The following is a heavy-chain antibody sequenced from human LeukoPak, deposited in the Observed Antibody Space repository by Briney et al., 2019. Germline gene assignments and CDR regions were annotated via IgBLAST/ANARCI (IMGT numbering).Heavy chain of an antibody. V-gene: IGHV3-23*01. CDR1: GFTFSSYY. Sequence: PGGSLRLSCAASGFTFSSYYMNWVRQAPGKGLEWVSSIDYSGGSTHYADSVMGRFTISRDNSKNTLHLQMNSLRAEDTAVYYCAKGGYSYDSSGHTPLDYWGQGTLVTVSS. J-gene: IGHJ4*02. CDR2: IDYSGGST. CDR3: AKGGYSYDSSGHTPLDY. D-gene: IGHD3-22*01.